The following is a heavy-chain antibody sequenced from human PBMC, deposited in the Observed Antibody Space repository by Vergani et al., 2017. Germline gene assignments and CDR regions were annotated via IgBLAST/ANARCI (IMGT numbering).Heavy chain of an antibody. CDR2: LTGGGGST. Sequence: EVQLLESGGSLKQPGGSVRLSCAASGFTFSTYAMHWVRQAPGKGLEWVSALTGGGGSTYYADSFKGRFIISRDNSRDTLYLQMNSLRAEGTAVYYCARGAYDILTGYYHYYYYYGMDVWSQGTTVTVSS. J-gene: IGHJ6*02. D-gene: IGHD3-9*01. CDR3: ARGAYDILTGYYHYYYYYGMDV. CDR1: GFTFSTYA. V-gene: IGHV3-23*01.